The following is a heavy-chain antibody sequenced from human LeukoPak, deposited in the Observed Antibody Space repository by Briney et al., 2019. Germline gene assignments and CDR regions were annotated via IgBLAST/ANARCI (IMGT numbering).Heavy chain of an antibody. CDR3: AKDDYYDSSGYSLGAFDI. J-gene: IGHJ3*02. Sequence: GRSLRLSCAASGFTFSSYGMHWVRQAPGKGLEWVAFIRYDGSNEYYADSVKGRFTISRDNSKNTLYLQMNSLRAEDTAVYYCAKDDYYDSSGYSLGAFDIWGQGTMVTVSS. D-gene: IGHD3-22*01. CDR2: IRYDGSNE. CDR1: GFTFSSYG. V-gene: IGHV3-30*02.